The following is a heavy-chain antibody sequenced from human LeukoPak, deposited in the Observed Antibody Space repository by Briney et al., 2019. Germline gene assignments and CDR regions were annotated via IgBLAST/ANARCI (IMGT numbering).Heavy chain of an antibody. D-gene: IGHD5-24*01. Sequence: KPGGSLRLSCAASGFTFSSYRMNWVRQAPGKGLEWVSSISSSSSYIYYADSVKGRFTISRDNAKNSLYLQMNSLRAEDTAVYYCARAAGEMATIRYWGQGTLVTVSS. V-gene: IGHV3-21*01. CDR1: GFTFSSYR. CDR2: ISSSSSYI. J-gene: IGHJ4*02. CDR3: ARAAGEMATIRY.